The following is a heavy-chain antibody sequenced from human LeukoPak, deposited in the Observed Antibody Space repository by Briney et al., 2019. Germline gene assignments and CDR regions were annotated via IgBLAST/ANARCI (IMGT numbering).Heavy chain of an antibody. CDR2: IYSGGST. CDR1: GFAVSSNY. D-gene: IGHD6-19*01. J-gene: IGHJ4*02. Sequence: GGSLRLSYAASGFAVSSNYMSWVRQAPGKGLEWVSVIYSGGSTYYAGSVKGRFTVSRDSSKNTLYLQMNSLRAEDTAVYYCARGPARDHYTSGWYWVYWGQGTLVTVSS. V-gene: IGHV3-53*01. CDR3: ARGPARDHYTSGWYWVY.